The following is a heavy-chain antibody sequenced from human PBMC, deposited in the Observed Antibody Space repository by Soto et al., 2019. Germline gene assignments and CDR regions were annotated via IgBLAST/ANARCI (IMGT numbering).Heavy chain of an antibody. J-gene: IGHJ5*02. CDR3: AKDAVYGDGFWLPES. D-gene: IGHD4-17*01. CDR1: GFIFENFG. V-gene: IGHV3-23*01. Sequence: GGSLRLSCAASGFIFENFGMSWVRQAPGKGLEWISSISGSGFKKYYADSVKGRFTISRDNSKSTVYLELNNLSAEDTAVYYCAKDAVYGDGFWLPESWGQGTLVTVSS. CDR2: ISGSGFKK.